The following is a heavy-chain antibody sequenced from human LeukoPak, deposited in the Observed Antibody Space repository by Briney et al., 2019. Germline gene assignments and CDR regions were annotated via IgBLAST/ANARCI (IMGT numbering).Heavy chain of an antibody. CDR1: GFTFSSYA. V-gene: IGHV3-23*01. CDR2: FSGSGGST. Sequence: GGSLRLSCAASGFTFSSYAMSWVRQAPGKGLEWVSTFSGSGGSTHYADSVKGRFTISRDNSKNTLYLQMNSLRAEDTAVYYCAKIKEVGELLLTPADYWGQGTLVTVSS. CDR3: AKIKEVGELLLTPADY. D-gene: IGHD1-26*01. J-gene: IGHJ4*02.